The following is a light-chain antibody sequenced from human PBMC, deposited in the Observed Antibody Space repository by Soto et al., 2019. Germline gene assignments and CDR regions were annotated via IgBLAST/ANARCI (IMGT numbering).Light chain of an antibody. Sequence: DIQMTQSPSSLSASVGETITITCRASQSISSSLNWFQHSPGQPPKLLLFAASNLHAGVPPRFSGSGCGTSFNLTIRSLQPEDFATYYLQQSFNLPRTFGPGTRVEFK. CDR2: AAS. CDR1: QSISSS. V-gene: IGKV1-39*01. CDR3: QQSFNLPRT. J-gene: IGKJ1*01.